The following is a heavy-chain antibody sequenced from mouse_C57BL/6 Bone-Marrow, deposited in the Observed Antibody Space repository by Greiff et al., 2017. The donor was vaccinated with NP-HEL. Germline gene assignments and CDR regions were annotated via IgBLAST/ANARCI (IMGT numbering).Heavy chain of an antibody. Sequence: VQLQQPGAELVKPGASVKLSCKASGYTFTSYWMHWVKQRPGQGLEWIGMIHPNSGSTNYNEKFKSKATLTVDKSSSTAYMQLRSLTSEDSAVYYCASPTVVARGDYWGQGTTLTVSS. V-gene: IGHV1-64*01. CDR3: ASPTVVARGDY. J-gene: IGHJ2*01. CDR2: IHPNSGST. CDR1: GYTFTSYW. D-gene: IGHD1-1*01.